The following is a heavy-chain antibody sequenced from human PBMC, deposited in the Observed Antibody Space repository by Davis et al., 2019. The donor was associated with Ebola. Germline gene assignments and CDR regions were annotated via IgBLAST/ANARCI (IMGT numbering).Heavy chain of an antibody. CDR2: ISNNGDTT. J-gene: IGHJ4*02. D-gene: IGHD3-22*01. V-gene: IGHV3-64*02. CDR1: GFTFSAHT. Sequence: GESLKISCSASGFTFSAHTMHWVRQAPGKGLEYVSVISNNGDTTYYADSVKGRFTVSRDNSKNTLYLQMGSLRTEDMAVYYCARGYDNRGYYYVDYWGQGTLVTVSS. CDR3: ARGYDNRGYYYVDY.